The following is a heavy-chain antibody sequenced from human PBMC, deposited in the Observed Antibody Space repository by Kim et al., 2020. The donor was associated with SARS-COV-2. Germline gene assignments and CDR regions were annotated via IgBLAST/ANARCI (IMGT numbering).Heavy chain of an antibody. J-gene: IGHJ5*02. CDR3: AGGPYSSSWYWFDP. CDR1: GGSVSSGSYY. CDR2: IYYSGST. D-gene: IGHD6-13*01. Sequence: SETLSLTCTVSGGSVSSGSYYWSWIRQPPGKGLEWIGYIYYSGSTNYNPSLKSRVTISVDTSKNQFSLKLSSVTAADTAVYYCAGGPYSSSWYWFDPWG. V-gene: IGHV4-61*01.